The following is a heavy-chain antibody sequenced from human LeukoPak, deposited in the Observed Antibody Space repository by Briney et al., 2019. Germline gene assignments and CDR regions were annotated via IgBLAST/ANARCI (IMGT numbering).Heavy chain of an antibody. V-gene: IGHV1-69*13. CDR2: IIPIFDTA. CDR3: ARELTTGNGYA. D-gene: IGHD5-12*01. Sequence: ASVKVSCKASGGTFSSYAISWVRQAPGQGLEWMGGIIPIFDTANYAQKFQDRVKITADESSSTAYMELISLRSEDTAVYYCARELTTGNGYAWGQGTLATVSS. CDR1: GGTFSSYA. J-gene: IGHJ4*02.